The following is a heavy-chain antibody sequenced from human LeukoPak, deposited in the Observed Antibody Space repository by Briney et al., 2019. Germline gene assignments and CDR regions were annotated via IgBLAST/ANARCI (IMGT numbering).Heavy chain of an antibody. V-gene: IGHV5-51*01. J-gene: IGHJ4*02. CDR3: SAGYSGYESTFPIDY. D-gene: IGHD5-12*01. CDR1: GYSFTSYW. CDR2: IYPGDSDT. Sequence: GESLKISCKGSGYSFTSYWIGWVRQMPGKGLEWMGIIYPGDSDTRYSPSFQGQVTISADKSISTAYLQWSSLKASDTAMYYCSAGYSGYESTFPIDYWGQGTLVTVSS.